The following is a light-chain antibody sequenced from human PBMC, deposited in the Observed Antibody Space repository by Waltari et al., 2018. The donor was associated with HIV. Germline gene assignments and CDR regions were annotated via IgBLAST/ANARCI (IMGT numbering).Light chain of an antibody. V-gene: IGKV1-12*01. CDR3: QKADSFPHT. J-gene: IGKJ4*01. CDR1: QSIGSS. CDR2: GGS. Sequence: EIQMAQSPSSVTGSVGDRVTITCRASQSIGSSLAWYQHQPGEAPKLLIFGGSRLESGVPQRFGGSGSGTEFALTSTSLQTEDSATYYCQKADSFPHTFGGGTKVEV.